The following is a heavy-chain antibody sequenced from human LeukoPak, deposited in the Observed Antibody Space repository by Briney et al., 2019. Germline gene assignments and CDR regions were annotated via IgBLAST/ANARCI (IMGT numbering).Heavy chain of an antibody. CDR2: IRSSSSYI. Sequence: TGGSLRLSCAASGFTFSSYSMNWVRQAPGKGLEWVSSIRSSSSYIYYADSVKGRFTISRDNAKNSLYLQMNSLRAEDTAVYYCARGDTAMVHDAFDIWGQGTMVTVSS. V-gene: IGHV3-21*01. D-gene: IGHD5-18*01. J-gene: IGHJ3*02. CDR3: ARGDTAMVHDAFDI. CDR1: GFTFSSYS.